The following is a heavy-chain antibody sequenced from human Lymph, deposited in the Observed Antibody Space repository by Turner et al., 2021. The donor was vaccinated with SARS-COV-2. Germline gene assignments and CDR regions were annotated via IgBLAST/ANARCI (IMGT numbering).Heavy chain of an antibody. D-gene: IGHD2-21*02. CDR3: ARGTPDFPYYFDY. V-gene: IGHV3-21*01. J-gene: IGHJ4*02. CDR1: GFTFSSYS. Sequence: EVQLVESGGGLVKPGVSLRLSCPGSGFTFSSYSMNWVRQAPGKGLEWVSSITFTSSYINYADSVKGRFTISRDNAKNSLYLQMNSLRAEDTAVYYCARGTPDFPYYFDYWGQGTLVTVSS. CDR2: ITFTSSYI.